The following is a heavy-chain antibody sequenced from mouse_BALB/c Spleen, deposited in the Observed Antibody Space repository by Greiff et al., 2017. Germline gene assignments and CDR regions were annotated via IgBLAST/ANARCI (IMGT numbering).Heavy chain of an antibody. CDR2: INPSTGYT. V-gene: IGHV1-7*01. CDR3: AREGPYYAMDY. J-gene: IGHJ4*01. CDR1: GYTFTSYW. Sequence: VQLQQSGAELAKPGASVKMSCKASGYTFTSYWMHWVKQRPGQGLEWIGYINPSTGYTEYNQKFKDKATLTADKSSSTAYMQLSSLTSEDSAVYYCAREGPYYAMDYWGQGTSVTVSS.